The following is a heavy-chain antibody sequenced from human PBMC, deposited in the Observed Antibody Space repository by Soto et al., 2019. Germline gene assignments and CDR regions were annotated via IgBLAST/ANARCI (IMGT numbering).Heavy chain of an antibody. J-gene: IGHJ5*02. CDR3: ARDRHGQNKYSSSSRGSQSSYNWFDP. Sequence: GGSLRLSCAASGFTFSSYGMHWVRQAPGKGLEWVAVIWYDGSNKYYADSVKGRFTISRDNSKNTLYLQMNSLRAEDTAVYYCARDRHGQNKYSSSSRGSQSSYNWFDPWGQGTWVTVSS. CDR1: GFTFSSYG. D-gene: IGHD6-6*01. V-gene: IGHV3-33*01. CDR2: IWYDGSNK.